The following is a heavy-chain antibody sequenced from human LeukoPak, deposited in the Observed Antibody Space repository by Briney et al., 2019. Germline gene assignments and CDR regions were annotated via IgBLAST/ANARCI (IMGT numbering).Heavy chain of an antibody. D-gene: IGHD1-1*01. J-gene: IGHJ6*03. CDR2: ISWNSGSI. Sequence: GRSLRLSCAASGFTLDDYAMHWVRQAPGKGLEWVSGISWNSGSIGYADSVKDRVTISRDNSKNTLYLQMNSLRVEDTGVYYCARGLLERRWGSYFYYMDVWGKGTTVTVSS. CDR3: ARGLLERRWGSYFYYMDV. V-gene: IGHV3-9*01. CDR1: GFTLDDYA.